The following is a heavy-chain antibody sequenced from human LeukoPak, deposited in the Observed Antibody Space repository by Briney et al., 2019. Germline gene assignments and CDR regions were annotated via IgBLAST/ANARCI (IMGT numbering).Heavy chain of an antibody. Sequence: KPSETLSLTCTVSGGSISSSSYYWGWIRQPPGKGLEWIGSIYYSGSTYYNPSLKSRVTISVDTSKNQFSLKLSSVTAADTAVYYCARAVSYGGNSFEYWGQGTLVTVSS. CDR2: IYYSGST. CDR1: GGSISSSSYY. J-gene: IGHJ4*02. V-gene: IGHV4-39*07. CDR3: ARAVSYGGNSFEY. D-gene: IGHD4-23*01.